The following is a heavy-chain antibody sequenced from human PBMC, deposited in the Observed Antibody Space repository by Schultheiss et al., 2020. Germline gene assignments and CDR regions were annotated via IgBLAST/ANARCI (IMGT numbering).Heavy chain of an antibody. CDR3: ARLSIYDSSGYYPPLDY. D-gene: IGHD3-22*01. V-gene: IGHV3-30-3*01. CDR1: GFTFSSYA. Sequence: GESLKISCAASGFTFSSYAMHWVRQAPGKGLEWVAVISYDGSNKYYADSVKGRFTISRDNSKNTLYLQMNSLRAEDTAVYYCARLSIYDSSGYYPPLDYWGQGTLVTVSS. J-gene: IGHJ4*02. CDR2: ISYDGSNK.